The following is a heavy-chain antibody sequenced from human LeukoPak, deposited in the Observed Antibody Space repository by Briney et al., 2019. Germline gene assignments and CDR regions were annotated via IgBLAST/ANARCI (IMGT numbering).Heavy chain of an antibody. D-gene: IGHD1-26*01. CDR2: INPSTGGT. V-gene: IGHV1-2*06. CDR3: ARDNDLRPIVGATTFPNEFDY. Sequence: GASVKVSCKASGYTVTGYYMHWVRQAPGQGLEWMGRINPSTGGTNYAQNFQGRVTMTRDASISTAYMELSRLTSDDTAVYYCARDNDLRPIVGATTFPNEFDYWGQGTLVTVSS. CDR1: GYTVTGYY. J-gene: IGHJ4*02.